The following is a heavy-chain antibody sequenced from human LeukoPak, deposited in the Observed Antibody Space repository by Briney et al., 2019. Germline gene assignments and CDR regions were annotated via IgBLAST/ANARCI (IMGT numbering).Heavy chain of an antibody. J-gene: IGHJ5*02. CDR2: INPNSGGT. Sequence: AASVKVSCKASGYTFTSYAMNWVRQAPGQGLEWMGWINPNSGGTNYAQKFQGRVTMTRDTSISTAYMELSRLRSDDTAVYYCARVGAATEFDPWGQGTLVTVSS. D-gene: IGHD6-13*01. CDR1: GYTFTSYA. CDR3: ARVGAATEFDP. V-gene: IGHV1-2*02.